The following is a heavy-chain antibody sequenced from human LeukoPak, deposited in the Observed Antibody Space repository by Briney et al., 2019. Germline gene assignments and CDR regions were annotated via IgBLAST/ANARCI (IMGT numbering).Heavy chain of an antibody. D-gene: IGHD6-6*01. CDR3: ARTPLYSSTSNWFDA. CDR1: GGSLNSYY. V-gene: IGHV4-59*01. CDR2: IYYSGSP. J-gene: IGHJ5*02. Sequence: SETLSLTCTVSGGSLNSYYWSWIRQSPGKGLEWIAYIYYSGSPNYNPSLESRVTISVDTSKDQFSLEMSSVTAADTAVYYCARTPLYSSTSNWFDAWGKGIQVTVSS.